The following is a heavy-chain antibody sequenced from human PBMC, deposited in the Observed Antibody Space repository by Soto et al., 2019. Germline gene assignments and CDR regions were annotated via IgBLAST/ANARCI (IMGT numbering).Heavy chain of an antibody. Sequence: PGGSLRLSCAASGFTFSSYAMHWVRQAPGKGLEWVAVISYDGSNKYYADSVKGRFTISRDNSKNTLYLQMNSLRAEDTAVYYCARELYSGDAGGMDVWGQGTTVTV. CDR3: ARELYSGDAGGMDV. D-gene: IGHD5-12*01. V-gene: IGHV3-30-3*01. CDR2: ISYDGSNK. J-gene: IGHJ6*02. CDR1: GFTFSSYA.